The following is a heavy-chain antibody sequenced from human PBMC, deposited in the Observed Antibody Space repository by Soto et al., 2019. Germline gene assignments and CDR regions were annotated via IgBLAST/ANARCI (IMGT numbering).Heavy chain of an antibody. CDR2: INAGNGNT. D-gene: IGHD1-7*01. CDR1: GYTFTSYA. V-gene: IGHV1-3*01. Sequence: GASVKVSCKASGYTFTSYAMHWVRQAPGQRLEWMGWINAGNGNTKYSQKFQGRVTITRDTSASTAYMELSSLRSEDTAVYYCAIYYLGTTPYGMYFWGQGTTVTVSS. CDR3: AIYYLGTTPYGMYF. J-gene: IGHJ6*02.